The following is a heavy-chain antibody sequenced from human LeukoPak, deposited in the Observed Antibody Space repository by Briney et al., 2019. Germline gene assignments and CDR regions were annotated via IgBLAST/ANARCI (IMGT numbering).Heavy chain of an antibody. CDR1: GGSISSYY. Sequence: SETLSLTCTVSGGSISSYYWSWIRQPPGKGLEWIGYIYYSGSTDYNPSLKSRVTISIDTSKNQFSLKLSSVTAADTAVYYCAGHTYYYDSSAGVDYWGRGTLVTVSS. V-gene: IGHV4-59*08. CDR3: AGHTYYYDSSAGVDY. CDR2: IYYSGST. J-gene: IGHJ4*02. D-gene: IGHD3-22*01.